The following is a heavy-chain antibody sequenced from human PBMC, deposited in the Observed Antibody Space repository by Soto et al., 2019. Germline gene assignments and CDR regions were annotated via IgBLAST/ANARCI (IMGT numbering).Heavy chain of an antibody. V-gene: IGHV1-18*01. Sequence: XSVKVSCKASGYTFTSYGISWVRQAPGQGLEWMGWISAYNGNTNYAQKLQGRVTMTTDTSTSTAYMELRSLRSDDTAVYYCARDPNDADAFDIWGQGTMVTVSS. CDR2: ISAYNGNT. J-gene: IGHJ3*02. CDR3: ARDPNDADAFDI. CDR1: GYTFTSYG.